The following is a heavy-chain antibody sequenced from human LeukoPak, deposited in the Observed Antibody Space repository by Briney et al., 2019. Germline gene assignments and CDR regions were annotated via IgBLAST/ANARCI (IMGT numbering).Heavy chain of an antibody. CDR1: GGSISSGGYY. CDR3: ARGVGLGYSPQNWFDP. CDR2: IYHSGST. J-gene: IGHJ5*02. V-gene: IGHV4-30-2*01. D-gene: IGHD2-21*01. Sequence: PSQTLSLTCTVSGGSISSGGYYWSWIRQHPGKGLEWIGYIYHSGSTYYNPSLKSRVTISVDRSKNQFSLKLSSVTAADTAVYYCARGVGLGYSPQNWFDPWGQGTLVTVSS.